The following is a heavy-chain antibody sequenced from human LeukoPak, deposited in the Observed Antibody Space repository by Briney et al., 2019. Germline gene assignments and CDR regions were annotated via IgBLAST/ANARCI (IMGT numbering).Heavy chain of an antibody. Sequence: GGSLRLSCAASGFTVSSNYMSWVRQAPGKGLEWVSVIYSGGSTYYADSVKGRFTISRDNSKNTLYLQMNSLRAEDTAVYYCASQSSGYWLDAFDIWGQGTMVTVSS. CDR3: ASQSSGYWLDAFDI. CDR1: GFTVSSNY. D-gene: IGHD3-22*01. CDR2: IYSGGST. V-gene: IGHV3-53*01. J-gene: IGHJ3*02.